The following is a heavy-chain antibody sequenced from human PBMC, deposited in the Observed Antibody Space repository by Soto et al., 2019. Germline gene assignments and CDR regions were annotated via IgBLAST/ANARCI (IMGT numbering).Heavy chain of an antibody. Sequence: QVQLQESGPGLVKPSETLSLTCTVSGGSISSYYWSWIRQPPGKGLEWIGYIYYSGSTNYNPSLKSRVTISVDTSKNQFSLKLSSVTAADTAVYYCARGLYGDYDIDPWGQGTLVTVSS. CDR1: GGSISSYY. V-gene: IGHV4-59*01. J-gene: IGHJ5*02. CDR3: ARGLYGDYDIDP. CDR2: IYYSGST. D-gene: IGHD4-17*01.